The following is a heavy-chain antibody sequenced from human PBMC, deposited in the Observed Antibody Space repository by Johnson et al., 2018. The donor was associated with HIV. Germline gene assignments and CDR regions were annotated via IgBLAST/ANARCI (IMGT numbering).Heavy chain of an antibody. CDR2: ISSSGSTI. CDR3: ASITTIAAAGRGAFDI. V-gene: IGHV3-11*04. J-gene: IGHJ3*02. Sequence: QVQLVESGGGLVQPGGSLRLSCAASGFTVSSNYMSWVRQAPGKGLEWVSYISSSGSTIYYADSVKGRFTISRDNAKNSLYLQMNSLRAEDTAVYYCASITTIAAAGRGAFDIWGQGTMVTVSS. CDR1: GFTVSSNY. D-gene: IGHD6-13*01.